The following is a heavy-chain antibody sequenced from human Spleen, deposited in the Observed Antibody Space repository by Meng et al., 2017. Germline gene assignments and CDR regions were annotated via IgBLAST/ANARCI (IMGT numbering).Heavy chain of an antibody. CDR1: GASISSSSYW. J-gene: IGHJ4*02. CDR3: ARSQDYYDSSGYIQY. V-gene: IGHV4-39*07. D-gene: IGHD3-22*01. Sequence: GSLRLSCTVSGASISSSSYWWVWIRQPPGKGLEWIGNIYYSGSTYYNPSLKSRVTISVDTSKNQFSLKLSSVTAADTAVYYCARSQDYYDSSGYIQYWGQGTLVTVSS. CDR2: IYYSGST.